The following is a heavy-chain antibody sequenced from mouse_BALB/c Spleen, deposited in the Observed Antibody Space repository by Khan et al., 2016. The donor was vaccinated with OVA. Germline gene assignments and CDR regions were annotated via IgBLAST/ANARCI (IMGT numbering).Heavy chain of an antibody. Sequence: VQLEESGPGLVAPSQSLSITCTDSGFSLTSYGVGWVRQPPGKGLEWLGVIWGDGSTNYHSALISRLNINKDNSKSQVFLKLNSLQTDDTATYYCALYYYGRAWFAYWGQGTLVTVSA. V-gene: IGHV2-3*01. CDR2: IWGDGST. J-gene: IGHJ3*01. CDR1: GFSLTSYG. D-gene: IGHD1-1*01. CDR3: ALYYYGRAWFAY.